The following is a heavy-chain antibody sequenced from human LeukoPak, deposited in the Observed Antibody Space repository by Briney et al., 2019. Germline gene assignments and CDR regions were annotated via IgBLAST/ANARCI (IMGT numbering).Heavy chain of an antibody. J-gene: IGHJ4*02. CDR2: IYYSGGT. CDR1: GGSISSYY. CDR3: ARDSGVARTLDY. D-gene: IGHD2-15*01. V-gene: IGHV4-59*01. Sequence: PSETLSLTCTVSGGSISSYYWTWIRQPPGKGLEWIGCIYYSGGTNYNSSLKRRVTISVDTSENQFSLKLSSVTAADTAVYYCARDSGVARTLDYWGQGILVTVSS.